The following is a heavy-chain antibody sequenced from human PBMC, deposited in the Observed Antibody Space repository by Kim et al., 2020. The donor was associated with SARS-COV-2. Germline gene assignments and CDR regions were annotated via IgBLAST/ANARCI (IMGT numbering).Heavy chain of an antibody. V-gene: IGHV3-23*01. D-gene: IGHD6-13*01. J-gene: IGHJ4*02. CDR3: AKLGKIAAAGLSPYYFDY. CDR2: ISGSGGST. Sequence: GGSLRLSCAASGFTFSSYAMSWVRQAPGKGLEWVSAISGSGGSTYYADSVQARFTIPRANSNNTLYLQMNSLRAEDTAVYYCAKLGKIAAAGLSPYYFDYWGQGTLVTVSS. CDR1: GFTFSSYA.